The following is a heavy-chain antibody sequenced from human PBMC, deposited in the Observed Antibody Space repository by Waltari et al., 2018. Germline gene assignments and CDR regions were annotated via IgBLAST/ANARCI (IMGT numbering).Heavy chain of an antibody. CDR3: ARRRSRYYFDY. CDR1: GGSISSSSYY. J-gene: IGHJ4*02. Sequence: QLQLQESGPGLVKPSETPSLTCTVSGGSISSSSYYWGWIRQPPGKGLEWIGSIYYSGSTYYNPSLKSRVTISVDTSKNQCSLKLSSVTAADTAVYYCARRRSRYYFDYWGQGTLVTVSS. V-gene: IGHV4-39*01. CDR2: IYYSGST. D-gene: IGHD1-20*01.